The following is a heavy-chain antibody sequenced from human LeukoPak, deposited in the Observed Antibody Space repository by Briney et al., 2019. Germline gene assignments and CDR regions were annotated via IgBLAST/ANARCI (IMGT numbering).Heavy chain of an antibody. D-gene: IGHD6-19*01. CDR2: ISAYNGNT. J-gene: IGHJ4*02. CDR1: GYTFTSYA. V-gene: IGHV1-18*01. CDR3: ARDLGPGTVAGLDY. Sequence: ASVKVSCKASGYTFTSYAMHWVRQAPGQRLEWMGWISAYNGNTNYAQKLQGRVTMTTDTSTSTAYMELRSLRSDDTAVYYCARDLGPGTVAGLDYWGQGTLVTVSS.